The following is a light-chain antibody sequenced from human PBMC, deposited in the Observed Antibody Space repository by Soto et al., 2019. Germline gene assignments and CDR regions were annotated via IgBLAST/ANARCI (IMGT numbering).Light chain of an antibody. CDR3: QQRRNWPPIN. J-gene: IGKJ5*01. V-gene: IGKV3-11*01. CDR2: DAS. CDR1: QSVSSY. Sequence: IVMTHSPATLSVSPMERATLSFRSSQSVSSYLAWYQQKPGQAPRLLIYDASNRATGIPARFSGSGSGTDFTLTISSLDPEDFAVYYCQQRRNWPPINFGQGTRLEIK.